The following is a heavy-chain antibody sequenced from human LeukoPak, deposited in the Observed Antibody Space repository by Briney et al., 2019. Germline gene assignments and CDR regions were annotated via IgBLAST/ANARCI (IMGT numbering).Heavy chain of an antibody. Sequence: PGGSLRLSCAASGFTFSSYAMSWVRHVPGKGLEWVSGISWNGGSKGYADSVKGRFTISRDNAKNSLYLQMNSLRVEDTALYYCARGGLGDEHNSGWYGRSWFDSWGQGILVTVSS. J-gene: IGHJ5*01. CDR3: ARGGLGDEHNSGWYGRSWFDS. D-gene: IGHD6-19*01. CDR2: ISWNGGSK. CDR1: GFTFSSYA. V-gene: IGHV3-20*04.